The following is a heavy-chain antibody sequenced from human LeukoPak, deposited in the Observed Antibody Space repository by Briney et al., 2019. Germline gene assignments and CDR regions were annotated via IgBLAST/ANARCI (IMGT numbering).Heavy chain of an antibody. CDR1: GFTFSSYA. CDR3: AASLWFGEGYFDY. CDR2: ISYDGSNK. Sequence: GSLRLSCAASGFTFSSYAMHWVRQAPGKGLEWVAVISYDGSNKYYADSVKGRFTISRDNSKNTLYLQMNSLRAEDTAVYYCAASLWFGEGYFDYWGQGTLVTVSS. V-gene: IGHV3-30-3*01. J-gene: IGHJ4*02. D-gene: IGHD3-10*01.